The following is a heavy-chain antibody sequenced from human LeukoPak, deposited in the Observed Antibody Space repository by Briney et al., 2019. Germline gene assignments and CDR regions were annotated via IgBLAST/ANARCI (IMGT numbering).Heavy chain of an antibody. CDR2: IWYDGSNK. Sequence: HPGGSLRLSCAASGFTFSSYGMHWVRQAPGKGLEWVAVIWYDGSNKYYADSVKGRCTISRDNSKKTLYLQMNSLRAEDTAVYYCAGYDYGDLGPLQFWGQGTLVTVPS. CDR1: GFTFSSYG. CDR3: AGYDYGDLGPLQF. V-gene: IGHV3-33*01. D-gene: IGHD4-17*01. J-gene: IGHJ4*02.